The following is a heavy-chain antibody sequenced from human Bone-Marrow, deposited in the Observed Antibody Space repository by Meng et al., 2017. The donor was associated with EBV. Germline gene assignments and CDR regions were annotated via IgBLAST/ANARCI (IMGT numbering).Heavy chain of an antibody. D-gene: IGHD2-2*01. V-gene: IGHV4-34*01. J-gene: IGHJ4*01. CDR2: INHSGST. CDR1: GGSFSGYY. CDR3: ARGRRGGAAAIDYFDD. Sequence: QAQLQPCGPGPVTTSEXLSLSCAFYGGSFSGYYWSWIRQPPGKGREWIGEINHSGSTNYNPSLRSRVTISVDTSKNQFSLKMSSVTAADTAVYYCARGRRGGAAAIDYFDDWGHGTLGTVAS.